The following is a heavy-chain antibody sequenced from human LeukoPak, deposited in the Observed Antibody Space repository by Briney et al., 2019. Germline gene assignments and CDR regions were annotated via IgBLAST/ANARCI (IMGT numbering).Heavy chain of an antibody. CDR1: GGSFSGYY. CDR3: ARRGRGAAGRIFDY. J-gene: IGHJ4*02. D-gene: IGHD6-13*01. Sequence: SETLSLTCAVYGGSFSGYYWSWIRQPPGKGLEWIGEINHSGSTNYNPSLKSRVTISVDTSKNQFSLKLSFVTAADTAVYYCARRGRGAAGRIFDYWGQGTLVTVSS. CDR2: INHSGST. V-gene: IGHV4-34*01.